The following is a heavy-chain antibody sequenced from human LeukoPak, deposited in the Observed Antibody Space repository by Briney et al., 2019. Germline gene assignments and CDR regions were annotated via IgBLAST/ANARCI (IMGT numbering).Heavy chain of an antibody. CDR2: IYYSGST. CDR3: AGQTIAVAGTLFDI. J-gene: IGHJ3*02. Sequence: SETLSLTCTVSGGSISSYYWSWIRQPPGKGLEWIGYIYYSGSTNYNPSLKSRVTISVDTSKNQSSLKLSSVTAADTAVYYCAGQTIAVAGTLFDIWGQGTMVTVSS. CDR1: GGSISSYY. V-gene: IGHV4-59*01. D-gene: IGHD6-19*01.